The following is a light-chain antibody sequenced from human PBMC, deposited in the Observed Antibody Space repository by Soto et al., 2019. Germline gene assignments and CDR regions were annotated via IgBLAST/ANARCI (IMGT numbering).Light chain of an antibody. Sequence: SSELTHSPSVSLDPGQTARITCGGNNIGTKSVHWFQRRPGRAPVLVVFDDSDRPSGIPERFSGSKSGSTATLTITRVEAGDEDDYYCQVWDSSLINHVFGTGTRSPP. V-gene: IGLV3-21*02. CDR3: QVWDSSLINHV. J-gene: IGLJ1*01. CDR1: NIGTKS. CDR2: DDS.